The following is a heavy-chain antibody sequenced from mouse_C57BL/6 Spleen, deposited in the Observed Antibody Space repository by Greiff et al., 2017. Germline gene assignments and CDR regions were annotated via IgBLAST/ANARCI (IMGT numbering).Heavy chain of an antibody. CDR1: GYTFTSYW. Sequence: QVQLQQPGAELVKPGASVKMSCKASGYTFTSYWITWVKQRPGQGLEWIGDIYPGSGSTNYNEKFKSKATLTVDTSSSTAYMQLSSLTSEDSAVYCCAVTHYYGRSPFAYWGQGTLVTVSA. CDR2: IYPGSGST. J-gene: IGHJ3*01. D-gene: IGHD1-1*01. V-gene: IGHV1-55*01. CDR3: AVTHYYGRSPFAY.